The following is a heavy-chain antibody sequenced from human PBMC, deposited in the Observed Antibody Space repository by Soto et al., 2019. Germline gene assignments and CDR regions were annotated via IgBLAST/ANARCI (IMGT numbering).Heavy chain of an antibody. Sequence: QVQLVQSGAEVKKPGSSVKVSCKASGGTFSSYAISWVRQAPGQGLEWMGGIIPIFGTANYAQKFQGRVTIAADESTSKAYMELSSLRSEDTAVYYCARDLPRSMITFGGDAFDIWGQGTMVTVSS. V-gene: IGHV1-69*01. CDR1: GGTFSSYA. CDR2: IIPIFGTA. CDR3: ARDLPRSMITFGGDAFDI. D-gene: IGHD3-16*01. J-gene: IGHJ3*02.